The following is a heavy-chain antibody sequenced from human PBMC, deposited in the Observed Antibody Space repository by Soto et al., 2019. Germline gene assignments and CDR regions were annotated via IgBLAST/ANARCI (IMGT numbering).Heavy chain of an antibody. CDR3: ASHLTMAGTRGFDY. CDR2: VYHGGST. Sequence: QVQLQESGPGLVKPSGTLSLACAISSGSITSSNWWSWVRQPPGRGLEWIGEVYHGGSTNYNPSLKSRVTISVDKSKNPFSLQLSSVTAADTAVYFCASHLTMAGTRGFDYWGQGTLVTVSS. V-gene: IGHV4-4*02. D-gene: IGHD6-19*01. CDR1: SGSITSSNW. J-gene: IGHJ4*02.